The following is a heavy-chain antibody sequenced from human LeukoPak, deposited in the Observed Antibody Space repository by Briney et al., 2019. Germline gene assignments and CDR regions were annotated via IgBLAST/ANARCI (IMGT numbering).Heavy chain of an antibody. J-gene: IGHJ6*03. CDR3: AKASVAMGPLDYYYYYMDV. CDR1: GFTFSSYG. V-gene: IGHV3-30*02. Sequence: GGSLRLSCAASGFTFSSYGMHWVRQAPGKGLEWVAFIRYDGSNKYYADSVKGRFTISRDNSKNTLYLQMNSLRAEDTAVYYCAKASVAMGPLDYYYYYMDVWGKGTTVTISS. D-gene: IGHD5-18*01. CDR2: IRYDGSNK.